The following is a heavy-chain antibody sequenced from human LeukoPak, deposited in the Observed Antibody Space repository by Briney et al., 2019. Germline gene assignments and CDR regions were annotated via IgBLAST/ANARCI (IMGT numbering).Heavy chain of an antibody. CDR1: GFTFSSYE. V-gene: IGHV3-48*03. CDR2: ISSSGSTI. CDR3: ARKISGWYPDY. Sequence: GGSLRLSXAASGFTFSSYEMNWVRQAPEKGLEWVSYISSSGSTIYYADSVKGRFTISRDNAKNSLYLQMNSLRAEDTAVYYCARKISGWYPDYWGQGTLVTVSS. J-gene: IGHJ4*02. D-gene: IGHD6-19*01.